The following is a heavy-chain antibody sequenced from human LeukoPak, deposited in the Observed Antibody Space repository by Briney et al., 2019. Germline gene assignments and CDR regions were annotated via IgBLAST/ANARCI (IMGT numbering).Heavy chain of an antibody. CDR2: IYHRGNS. J-gene: IGHJ6*03. CDR3: ARGGPPGYYYDYYMDV. Sequence: SETLSLTCNVSGGSISTAHWWNWVRQSPGKGLEWIGEIYHRGNSNYNPSLKSRVSISVDTSKNQFSLKVTSLTAADTAVYYCARGGPPGYYYDYYMDVWGKGTTVTISS. V-gene: IGHV4-4*02. CDR1: GGSISTAHW.